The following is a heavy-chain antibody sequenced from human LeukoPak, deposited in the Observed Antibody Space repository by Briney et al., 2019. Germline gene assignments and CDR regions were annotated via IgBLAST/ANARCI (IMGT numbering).Heavy chain of an antibody. Sequence: GRSLRLSCAASGFTFSSYAMHWVRQAPGKGLEWVAVISYDGSNKYYGDSVKGRFTISRDNSKNTLSLQKNSLRAEDTAVYFCARDRDGYSSRCFDYWGQGTLVTVSS. V-gene: IGHV3-30*04. J-gene: IGHJ4*02. CDR2: ISYDGSNK. D-gene: IGHD5-24*01. CDR1: GFTFSSYA. CDR3: ARDRDGYSSRCFDY.